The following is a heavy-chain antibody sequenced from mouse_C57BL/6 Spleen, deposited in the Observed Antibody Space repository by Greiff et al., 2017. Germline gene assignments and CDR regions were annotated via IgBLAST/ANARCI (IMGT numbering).Heavy chain of an antibody. D-gene: IGHD2-4*01. CDR1: GYAFTNYL. V-gene: IGHV1-54*01. Sequence: VKLQESGAELVRPGTSVKVSCKASGYAFTNYLIEWVKQRPGQGLEWIGVINPGRGGTNYNEKFKGKATLTADKSSSTAYMQLSSLTSEDSAVYFCARWNDYDGVVGYWGQGTTLTVSS. CDR3: ARWNDYDGVVGY. CDR2: INPGRGGT. J-gene: IGHJ2*01.